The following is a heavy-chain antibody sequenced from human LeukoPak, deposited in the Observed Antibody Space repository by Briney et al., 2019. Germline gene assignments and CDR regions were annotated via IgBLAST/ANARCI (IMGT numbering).Heavy chain of an antibody. CDR2: IYYSGST. CDR3: ARANTYYDILTGYGSGGYYYYMDV. CDR1: GGSISSSSYY. Sequence: PSETLSLTCTVSGGSISSSSYYWGWIRQPPGKGLEWIGSIYYSGSTYYNPSLKSRVTISVDTSKNQFSLKLSSVTAADTAVYYCARANTYYDILTGYGSGGYYYYMDVWGKGTTVTISS. J-gene: IGHJ6*03. V-gene: IGHV4-39*07. D-gene: IGHD3-9*01.